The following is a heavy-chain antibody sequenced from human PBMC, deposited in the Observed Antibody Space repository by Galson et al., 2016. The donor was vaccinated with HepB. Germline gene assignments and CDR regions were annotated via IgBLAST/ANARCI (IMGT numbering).Heavy chain of an antibody. V-gene: IGHV3-48*01. CDR3: ARDRHVYTYYGTLGIGYFDL. Sequence: SLRLSCAGSGFSYSDYSINWVRQAPGKGLEWISYLSSTSTLIYYADSVKGRFTVSRDNAKNSLYLQMNSLRAEDTALYYCARDRHVYTYYGTLGIGYFDLWGRGTLVTVSS. D-gene: IGHD3-22*01. CDR1: GFSYSDYS. CDR2: LSSTSTLI. J-gene: IGHJ2*01.